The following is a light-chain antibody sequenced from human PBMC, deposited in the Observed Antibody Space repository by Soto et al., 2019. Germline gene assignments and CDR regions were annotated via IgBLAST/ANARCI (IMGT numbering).Light chain of an antibody. Sequence: DSPPTQSPAAMSASVGDIVTISCRASQGISNSLAWFQQKPGKVPQRLIYGASSLQSGVPSRFSGSGSGTEFSLTISSLQPEDFATYYCLQHNSNPRKCGQGTKGE. CDR1: QGISNS. CDR2: GAS. J-gene: IGKJ1*01. CDR3: LQHNSNPRK. V-gene: IGKV1-17*03.